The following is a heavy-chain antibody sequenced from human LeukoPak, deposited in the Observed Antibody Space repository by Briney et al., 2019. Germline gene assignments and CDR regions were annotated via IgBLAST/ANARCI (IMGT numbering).Heavy chain of an antibody. CDR2: ISAYNGNT. Sequence: ASVKVSCKASGYTFTSYGISWVRQAPGQGLEWMGWISAYNGNTNYAQKLQGRVTMTTDTSTSTAYMELRSLRSDDTAVYYCASAGLVGATYSWFDPWGQGTLVTVSS. CDR3: ASAGLVGATYSWFDP. J-gene: IGHJ5*02. V-gene: IGHV1-18*01. D-gene: IGHD1-26*01. CDR1: GYTFTSYG.